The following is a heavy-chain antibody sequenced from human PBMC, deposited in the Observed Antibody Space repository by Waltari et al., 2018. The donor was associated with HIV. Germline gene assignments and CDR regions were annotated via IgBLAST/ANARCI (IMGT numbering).Heavy chain of an antibody. J-gene: IGHJ4*02. CDR3: ARLEALLPGVVIVRDV. CDR2: IVHDGTT. Sequence: VQLEQWGTGLLKPSETLSLSCAVCGGSLSVFLWSWVRQPPGKGLEWMGDIVHDGTTNYNPALKSRATVSITGSKNQFSLKLNSMTAADTGVYYCARLEALLPGVVIVRDVWGQGTLVTVSS. V-gene: IGHV4-34*02. D-gene: IGHD3-3*01. CDR1: GGSLSVFL.